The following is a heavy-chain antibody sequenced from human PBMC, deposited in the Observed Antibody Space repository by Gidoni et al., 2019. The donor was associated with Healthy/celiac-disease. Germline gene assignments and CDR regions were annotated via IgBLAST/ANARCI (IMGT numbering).Heavy chain of an antibody. Sequence: QVQLVQSGAEVKKPGASVKVSCKASGYTFTSYYMHWVRQAPGQGLEWMGIINPSGGSTSYAQKFQGRVTMTRDTSTSTVYMELSSLRSEDTAVYYCARDQGSVDIVATTYYDAFDIWGQGTMVTVSS. CDR2: INPSGGST. V-gene: IGHV1-46*01. D-gene: IGHD5-12*01. CDR1: GYTFTSYY. CDR3: ARDQGSVDIVATTYYDAFDI. J-gene: IGHJ3*02.